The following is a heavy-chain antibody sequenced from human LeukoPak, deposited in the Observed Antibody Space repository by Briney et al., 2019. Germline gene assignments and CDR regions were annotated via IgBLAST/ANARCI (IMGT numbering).Heavy chain of an antibody. CDR2: FSVRGGRP. CDR3: ATLEAAGRPTLFDY. D-gene: IGHD6-13*01. V-gene: IGHV3-23*01. J-gene: IGHJ4*02. CDR1: GFTFSNND. Sequence: GGSLRLSCEASGFTFSNNDMRWVRQAPGRGLEWVSVFSVRGGRPYYADSVKGRFTISRDNTKHTLYLQMNSLRAEDTAVYYCATLEAAGRPTLFDYWGQGTLVTVSS.